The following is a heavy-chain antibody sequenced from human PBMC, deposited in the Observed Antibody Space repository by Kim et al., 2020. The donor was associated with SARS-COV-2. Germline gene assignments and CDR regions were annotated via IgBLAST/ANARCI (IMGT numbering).Heavy chain of an antibody. CDR2: IHYGGRT. Sequence: SETLSLTCTASGGSISDDYWTWIRQPPGNGLEWIGFIHYGGRTDYKPSLKSRVTISLDTSKNQFSLNLSSVTAADSAVYYCARGVFGGGLNYKGMDVWG. D-gene: IGHD2-15*01. CDR3: ARGVFGGGLNYKGMDV. J-gene: IGHJ6*02. V-gene: IGHV4-59*01. CDR1: GGSISDDY.